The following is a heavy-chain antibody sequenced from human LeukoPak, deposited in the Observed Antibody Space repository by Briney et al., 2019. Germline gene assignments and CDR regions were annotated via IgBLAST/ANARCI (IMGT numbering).Heavy chain of an antibody. CDR1: GGSISGHY. CDR2: IHYSGRP. Sequence: PSETLSLTCTVSGGSISGHYWTWIRQPPGKGLEWIGQIHYSGRPDYSPSLKSRVTISVDTSKNQLSLKVTSVTGADTAVYYCARFGVDYDMDVWGQGTTVTVSS. V-gene: IGHV4-59*11. J-gene: IGHJ6*02. D-gene: IGHD3-16*01. CDR3: ARFGVDYDMDV.